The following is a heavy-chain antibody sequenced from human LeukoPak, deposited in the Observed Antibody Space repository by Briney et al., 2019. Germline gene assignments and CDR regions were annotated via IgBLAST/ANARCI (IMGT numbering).Heavy chain of an antibody. CDR1: GYTFTTYA. V-gene: IGHV1-8*02. CDR2: MNPNSGNT. J-gene: IGHJ6*03. CDR3: ARGFYYYYMDV. Sequence: GASVKVSCKASGYTFTTYAMNWVRQAPGQGLEWMGWMNPNSGNTGYAQKFQGRVTMTRNTSISTAYMELSSLRSEDTAVYYCARGFYYYYMDVWGKGTTVTISS.